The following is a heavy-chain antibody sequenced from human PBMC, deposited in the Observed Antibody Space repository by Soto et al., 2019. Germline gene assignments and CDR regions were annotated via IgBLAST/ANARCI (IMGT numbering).Heavy chain of an antibody. D-gene: IGHD5-18*01. CDR1: GFTFSSYG. Sequence: QVQLVESGGGVVQPGRSLRLSCAASGFTFSSYGMHWVRQAPGKGLEWVAVISYDGSNKYYADSVKGRFTISRDNSKNTLYLQMNSLRAEDTAVYYCAKARVDTAMVTYFDYWGQGTLVTVSS. CDR3: AKARVDTAMVTYFDY. J-gene: IGHJ4*02. CDR2: ISYDGSNK. V-gene: IGHV3-30*18.